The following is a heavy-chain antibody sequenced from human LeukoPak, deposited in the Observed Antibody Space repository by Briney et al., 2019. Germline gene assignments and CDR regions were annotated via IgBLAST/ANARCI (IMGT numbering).Heavy chain of an antibody. J-gene: IGHJ6*02. D-gene: IGHD2-21*02. V-gene: IGHV4-59*08. CDR3: ARRSAIKLYYYGMDV. CDR2: IYYSGST. CDR1: GGSISSYY. Sequence: SETLSLTCTVSGGSISSYYWSWIRQPPGKGLEWIGYIYYSGSTNYNPSLKSRVTISVDTSKNQFSLKLSSVTAADTAVYYCARRSAIKLYYYGMDVWGQGTTVTVSS.